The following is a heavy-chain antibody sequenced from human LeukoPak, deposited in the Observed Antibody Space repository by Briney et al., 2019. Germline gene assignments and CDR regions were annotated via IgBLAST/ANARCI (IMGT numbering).Heavy chain of an antibody. CDR3: ARESLSSSWYYFDY. CDR2: IYYSGST. D-gene: IGHD6-13*01. V-gene: IGHV4-39*07. Sequence: PSETLSLTCTVSGGSISSSSYYWGWIRQPPGKGLEWIGRIYYSGSTYYNPPLKSRVTISVDTSKNQFSLKLSSVTAADTAVYYCARESLSSSWYYFDYWGQGTLVTVSS. J-gene: IGHJ4*02. CDR1: GGSISSSSYY.